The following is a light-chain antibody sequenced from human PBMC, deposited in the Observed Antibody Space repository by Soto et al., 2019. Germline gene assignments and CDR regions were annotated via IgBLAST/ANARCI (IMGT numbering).Light chain of an antibody. CDR2: DDS. Sequence: SYELTQPLSVSLAPGQTARITCGGSNIGVKSVHWYQQKPGQAPVLIVYDDSDRPSGIPGRFSGSNSGDTATLTISGVEVGDEADYYCQLWDTNSDHQVFGGGTQLTVL. J-gene: IGLJ3*02. V-gene: IGLV3-21*02. CDR3: QLWDTNSDHQV. CDR1: NIGVKS.